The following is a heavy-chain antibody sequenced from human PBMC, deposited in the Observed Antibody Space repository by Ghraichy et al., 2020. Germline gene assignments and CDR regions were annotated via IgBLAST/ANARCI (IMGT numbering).Heavy chain of an antibody. J-gene: IGHJ6*02. CDR3: ARDFVSLLVIKFGYYYGMDV. CDR1: GYTFTSYG. Sequence: VQVSCKASGYTFTSYGISWVRQAPGQGLEWMGWISAYNGNTNYAQKLQGRVTMTTDTSTSTAYMELRSLRSDDTAVYYCARDFVSLLVIKFGYYYGMDVWGQGTTVTVSS. D-gene: IGHD3-9*01. V-gene: IGHV1-18*01. CDR2: ISAYNGNT.